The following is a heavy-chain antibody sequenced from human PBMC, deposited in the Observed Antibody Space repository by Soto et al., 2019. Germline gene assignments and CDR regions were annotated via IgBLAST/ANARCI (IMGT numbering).Heavy chain of an antibody. V-gene: IGHV3-33*01. CDR3: ARGYYYDSSGPSERYYYYYGMDV. J-gene: IGHJ6*02. CDR1: GFTFSSYG. CDR2: IWYDGSNK. D-gene: IGHD3-22*01. Sequence: PGGSLRLSCAAYGFTFSSYGMHWVRQAPGKGLEWVAVIWYDGSNKYYADSVKGRFTISRDNSKNTLYLQMNSLRAEDTAVYYCARGYYYDSSGPSERYYYYYGMDVWGQGTTVTVSS.